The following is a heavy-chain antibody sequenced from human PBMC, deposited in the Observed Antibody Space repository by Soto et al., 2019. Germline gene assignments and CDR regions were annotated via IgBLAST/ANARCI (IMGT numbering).Heavy chain of an antibody. CDR3: TRDSTYYDFWSGYVDYGMDV. D-gene: IGHD3-3*01. J-gene: IGHJ6*02. Sequence: GGSLRLSCTASGFTLGDYAMSWFRQAPGKGLEWVGFIRSKAYGGTTEYAASVKGRFTISRDDSKSIAYLQMNSLKTEDTAVYYCTRDSTYYDFWSGYVDYGMDVWGQGTTVTVSS. V-gene: IGHV3-49*03. CDR2: IRSKAYGGTT. CDR1: GFTLGDYA.